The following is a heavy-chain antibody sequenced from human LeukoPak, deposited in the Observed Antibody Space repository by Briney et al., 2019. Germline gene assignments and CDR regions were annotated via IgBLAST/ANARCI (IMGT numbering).Heavy chain of an antibody. CDR3: ARRGLYNWFDP. CDR1: GYSISSGYF. J-gene: IGHJ5*02. Sequence: SETLSLTCTVSGYSISSGYFWGWIRQPPGKGLEWIGSIYHSGSTSYNPSLKSRLTISVDTSKNQFSLKLSSVTAADTAVYYCARRGLYNWFDPWGQGTLVTVSS. V-gene: IGHV4-38-2*02. CDR2: IYHSGST.